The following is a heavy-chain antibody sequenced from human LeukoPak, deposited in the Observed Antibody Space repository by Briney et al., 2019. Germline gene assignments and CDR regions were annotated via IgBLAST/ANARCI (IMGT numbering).Heavy chain of an antibody. D-gene: IGHD2-2*01. CDR1: GYTFTSYG. J-gene: IGHJ4*02. CDR2: ISAYNGNT. V-gene: IGHV1-18*01. Sequence: GASVKVSCKASGYTFTSYGISWVRQAPGQGLEWMGWISAYNGNTNYAQKLQGRVTMTTDTSTSTAYMELRSLRSDDTAVFYCARGSPYQMLPQQGYWGQGTLVIVSS. CDR3: ARGSPYQMLPQQGY.